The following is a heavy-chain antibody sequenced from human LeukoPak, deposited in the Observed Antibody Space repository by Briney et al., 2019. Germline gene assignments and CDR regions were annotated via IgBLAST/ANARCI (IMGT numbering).Heavy chain of an antibody. J-gene: IGHJ4*02. D-gene: IGHD3/OR15-3a*01. Sequence: SETLSLTCTLYGGSFSAYYWSWIRQTPGKGLEWIGEINQSGSANHNPSLKSRVTISVDTSKNQFSLEMISVTAADTAVYYCALDLTPFYDFWSSYYGYWAEGSLVTVSS. CDR3: ALDLTPFYDFWSSYYGY. V-gene: IGHV4-34*01. CDR1: GGSFSAYY. CDR2: INQSGSA.